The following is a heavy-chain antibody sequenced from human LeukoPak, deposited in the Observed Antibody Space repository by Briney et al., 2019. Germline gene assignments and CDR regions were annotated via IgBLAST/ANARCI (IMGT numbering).Heavy chain of an antibody. CDR3: AKDTKWEPTYYFDY. Sequence: PGRSLRLSCAASGFTFDDYAMHWVRQAPGKGLEWVSGISWNSGSIGHADSVKGRFTISRDNAKNSLYLQMNSLRAEDMALYYCAKDTKWEPTYYFDYWGQGTLVTVSS. J-gene: IGHJ4*02. D-gene: IGHD1-26*01. CDR1: GFTFDDYA. V-gene: IGHV3-9*03. CDR2: ISWNSGSI.